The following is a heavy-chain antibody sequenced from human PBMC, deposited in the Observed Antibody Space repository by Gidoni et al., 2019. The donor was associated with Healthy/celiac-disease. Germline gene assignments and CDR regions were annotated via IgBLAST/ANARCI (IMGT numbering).Heavy chain of an antibody. J-gene: IGHJ4*02. V-gene: IGHV4-39*01. CDR2: IYYSGST. CDR1: GGSISSSSYY. CDR3: ARPNYDSSGYYNYFDY. Sequence: QLQLQESGPGLVKPSETLSLTCTVSGGSISSSSYYWGWIRQPPGKGLEWIGSIYYSGSTYYNPSLKSRVTISVDTSKNQFSLKLSSVTAADTAVYYCARPNYDSSGYYNYFDYWGQGTLVTVSS. D-gene: IGHD3-22*01.